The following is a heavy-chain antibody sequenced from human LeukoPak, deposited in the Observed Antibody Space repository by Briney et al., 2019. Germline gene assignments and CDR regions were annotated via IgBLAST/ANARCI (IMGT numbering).Heavy chain of an antibody. CDR3: ARDVVVVPAAIHYGMDV. CDR1: GGSFSDYF. V-gene: IGHV4-34*01. D-gene: IGHD2-2*01. CDR2: INHSGRT. J-gene: IGHJ6*02. Sequence: PSETLSLTCAVHGGSFSDYFWGGLRQPPGKGLEWIGEINHSGRTYYNPSLKSRVTISVDTSKNQFSLNLSSVTAADTAVYYCARDVVVVPAAIHYGMDVWGQGTTVTVSS.